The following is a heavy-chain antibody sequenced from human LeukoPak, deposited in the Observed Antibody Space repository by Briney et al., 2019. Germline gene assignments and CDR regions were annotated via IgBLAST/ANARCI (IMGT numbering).Heavy chain of an antibody. CDR1: GYSFTVFY. D-gene: IGHD3-22*01. J-gene: IGHJ4*02. CDR2: VNPNSGDT. Sequence: ASVKVSCKASGYSFTVFYIHWVRQAPGQGLEWLGYVNPNSGDTKYAQTLHGRVTMTRDTSITTAYMELSRLQSDDTAVYYCARVPARDSSGYYPNFDYWGQGTLVTVSS. V-gene: IGHV1-2*02. CDR3: ARVPARDSSGYYPNFDY.